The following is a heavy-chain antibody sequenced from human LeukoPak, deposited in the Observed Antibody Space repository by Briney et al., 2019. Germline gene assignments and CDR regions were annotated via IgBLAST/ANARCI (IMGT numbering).Heavy chain of an antibody. J-gene: IGHJ3*02. Sequence: SETLSLTCTVSGGSISSYYWRWIRQPAGKGLEWIGYIYYSGSTNYNPSLKSRVTISVDTSKNQFSLKLSSVTAADTAVYYCARAALGSAFDIWGQGTMVTVSS. V-gene: IGHV4-59*01. CDR1: GGSISSYY. CDR3: ARAALGSAFDI. CDR2: IYYSGST. D-gene: IGHD6-13*01.